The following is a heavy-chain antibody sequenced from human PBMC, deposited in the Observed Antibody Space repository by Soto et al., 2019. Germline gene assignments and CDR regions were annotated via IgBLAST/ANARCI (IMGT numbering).Heavy chain of an antibody. CDR3: ARDLLEYYDRSGYCDY. CDR1: GFTFSRHW. CDR2: IKQDGSDK. D-gene: IGHD3-22*01. J-gene: IGHJ4*02. V-gene: IGHV3-7*03. Sequence: GGSLRVSCAASGFTFSRHWMTWVRQAPGKGLEWVANIKQDGSDKYYVDSVKGRFTISRDNAKNSLYLQMNSLRAEDTAVYYCARDLLEYYDRSGYCDYWGQGTLVTVSS.